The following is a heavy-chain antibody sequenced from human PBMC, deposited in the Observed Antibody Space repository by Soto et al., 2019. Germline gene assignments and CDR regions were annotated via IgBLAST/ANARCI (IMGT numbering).Heavy chain of an antibody. CDR1: GGTFSSYG. J-gene: IGHJ6*02. V-gene: IGHV1-69*12. CDR3: ARARMVRGAKDYYYCYGMDV. Sequence: QVQLVQSGAEVKKPGSSVKVSCKASGGTFSSYGISWVRQAPGQGLEWMGGTIPIFGTANYAEKFQGRVTMTADESTSTAYMEQSRLRSEGAAVHYCARARMVRGAKDYYYCYGMDVWGQGATVTVSS. D-gene: IGHD3-10*01. CDR2: TIPIFGTA.